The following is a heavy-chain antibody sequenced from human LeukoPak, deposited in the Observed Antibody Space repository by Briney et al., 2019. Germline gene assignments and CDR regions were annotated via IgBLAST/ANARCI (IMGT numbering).Heavy chain of an antibody. D-gene: IGHD3-3*01. J-gene: IGHJ3*02. V-gene: IGHV3-74*01. CDR2: IKYDASST. CDR3: AREPSQYYDFWSGYYTGAFDI. CDR1: GFTFSSHW. Sequence: GSLRLSCADSGFTFSSHWMHWVRQAPGMGLVWVSRIKYDASSTSYADSVKGRFTISRDNAKNTLYLQMNSLRAEDTAVYYCAREPSQYYDFWSGYYTGAFDIWGQGTMVTVSS.